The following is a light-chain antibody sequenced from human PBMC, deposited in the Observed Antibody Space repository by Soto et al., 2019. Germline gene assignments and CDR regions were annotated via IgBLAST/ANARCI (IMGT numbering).Light chain of an antibody. V-gene: IGKV3-11*01. CDR3: QQRSNWPWT. CDR2: DAS. Sequence: EVLLTQSPDTLSLSPGERATLSCRASQTVRNNYLAWYQQKNGQAPRLLIYDASNRATGIPARFSGSGSGTDFNLTISSLETEDFAVYYCQQRSNWPWTFGQGTKVDIK. J-gene: IGKJ1*01. CDR1: QTVRNNY.